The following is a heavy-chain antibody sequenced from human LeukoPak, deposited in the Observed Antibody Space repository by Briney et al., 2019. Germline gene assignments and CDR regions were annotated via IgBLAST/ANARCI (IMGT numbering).Heavy chain of an antibody. J-gene: IGHJ4*02. CDR2: ISSNSNTI. CDR1: GFTFSSYS. D-gene: IGHD3-3*01. CDR3: ARDPSAEWLFRYYFDY. V-gene: IGHV3-48*01. Sequence: GGSLRLSCAASGFTFSSYSMNWVRQAPGKGLEWVSYISSNSNTIYYADSVKGRFTISRDNAKSSLYLQMNSLRAEDTAVYYCARDPSAEWLFRYYFDYWGQGTLVTVSS.